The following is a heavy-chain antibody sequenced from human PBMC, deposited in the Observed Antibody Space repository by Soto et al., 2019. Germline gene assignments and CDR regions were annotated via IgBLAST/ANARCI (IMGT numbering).Heavy chain of an antibody. CDR3: ARGQQTRRITIFGVVISGAFDI. CDR2: INPNSGGT. Sequence: ASVKVSCKASGYTFTGYYMHWVRQAPGQGLEWMGWINPNSGGTNYAQKFQGWVTMTRDTSISTAYMELSRLGSDDTAVYYCARGQQTRRITIFGVVISGAFDIWGQGTMVTVSS. D-gene: IGHD3-3*01. J-gene: IGHJ3*02. V-gene: IGHV1-2*04. CDR1: GYTFTGYY.